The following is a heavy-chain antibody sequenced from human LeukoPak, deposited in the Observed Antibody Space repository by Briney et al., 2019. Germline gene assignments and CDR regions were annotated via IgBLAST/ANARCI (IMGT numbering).Heavy chain of an antibody. J-gene: IGHJ4*02. CDR1: GFTFRSYA. CDR3: AKVVNSGNYYYFDY. V-gene: IGHV3-23*01. Sequence: GGSLRLSCAASGFTFRSYAMSWVRRAPGKGLEWVSAISGNGRDTFYADSVKDRFTISRDNSKNTLYLQMNNLRAEDTAVYYCAKVVNSGNYYYFDYWGQGTLVTVSS. D-gene: IGHD1-26*01. CDR2: ISGNGRDT.